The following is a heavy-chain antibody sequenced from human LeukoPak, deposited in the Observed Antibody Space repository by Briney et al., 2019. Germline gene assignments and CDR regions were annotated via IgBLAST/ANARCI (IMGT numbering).Heavy chain of an antibody. CDR1: GGSISSYY. CDR3: AREPRDGYNYGPFDY. J-gene: IGHJ4*02. Sequence: SETLSLTCTVSGGSISSYYWSWIRQPPGKGLEWIGYIYYSGSTNYNPSLKSRVTISVDTSKNQVSLKLSSVTAADTAVYYCAREPRDGYNYGPFDYWGQGTLVTVSS. CDR2: IYYSGST. D-gene: IGHD5-24*01. V-gene: IGHV4-59*01.